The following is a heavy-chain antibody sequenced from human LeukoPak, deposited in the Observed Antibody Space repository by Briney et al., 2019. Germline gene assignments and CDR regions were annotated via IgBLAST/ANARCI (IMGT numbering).Heavy chain of an antibody. CDR3: AAGPLSGSYYYYYGMDV. CDR1: RFTFTNSF. CDR2: IVVGSGNT. J-gene: IGHJ6*02. Sequence: SVPVSCKASRFTFTNSFMQWVRQARGQRLEWIGWIVVGSGNTNYEQKFQERVTITRDMSTSTAYMELSSLRSEDTAVYYCAAGPLSGSYYYYYGMDVWGQGTTVTVSS. D-gene: IGHD1-26*01. V-gene: IGHV1-58*02.